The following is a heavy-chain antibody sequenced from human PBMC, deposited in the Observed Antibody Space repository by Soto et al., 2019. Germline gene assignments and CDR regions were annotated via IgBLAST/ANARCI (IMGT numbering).Heavy chain of an antibody. Sequence: EVQLVESGGGLVKPGGSLRLSCAASGFIFSGDSMNWVRQAPGKGLEWVSSMSFSTGNIYYADSVKGRFTISRDNTKNSLYMQKDSLRAEDTAIYYCARSKASAAAVVYWGQGTMVTVSS. CDR2: MSFSTGNI. D-gene: IGHD6-13*01. CDR1: GFIFSGDS. CDR3: ARSKASAAAVVY. J-gene: IGHJ4*02. V-gene: IGHV3-21*01.